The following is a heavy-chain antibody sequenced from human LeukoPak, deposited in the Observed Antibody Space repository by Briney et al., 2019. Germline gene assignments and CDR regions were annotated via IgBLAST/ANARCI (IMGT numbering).Heavy chain of an antibody. D-gene: IGHD3-10*01. CDR3: ASTLKPKPGELLSRVYYYYGMDA. V-gene: IGHV1-3*01. Sequence: ASVKVSCKASGYTFTSYAMHWVRQAPGQRLEWMGWINAGNGNTKYSQKFQGRVTITRDTSASTAYMELSSLRSEDTAVYYCASTLKPKPGELLSRVYYYYGMDAWGQGTTVTVSS. CDR1: GYTFTSYA. J-gene: IGHJ6*02. CDR2: INAGNGNT.